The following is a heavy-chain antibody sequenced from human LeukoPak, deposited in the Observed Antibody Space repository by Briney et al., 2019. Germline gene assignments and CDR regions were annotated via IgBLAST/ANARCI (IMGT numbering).Heavy chain of an antibody. D-gene: IGHD1-1*01. Sequence: PGGSLRLSCAASGFTFDDHTMHWVRQVPGKGLEWLTLITVDGGYTFYDASVKGRFTISRDNSRNSLYLQMNNLGREDTALYYCASEKNGIFDYWGQGTPVTVSS. CDR3: ASEKNGIFDY. J-gene: IGHJ4*02. CDR2: ITVDGGYT. V-gene: IGHV3-43*01. CDR1: GFTFDDHT.